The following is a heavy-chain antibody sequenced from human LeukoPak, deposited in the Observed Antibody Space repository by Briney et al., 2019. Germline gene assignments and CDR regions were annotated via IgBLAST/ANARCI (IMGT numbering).Heavy chain of an antibody. V-gene: IGHV4-30-4*07. CDR3: ARGYSGYDFGIYYYMDV. J-gene: IGHJ6*03. CDR2: VYYSGST. Sequence: PSQTLSLTCAVSGDSITSGGYSWSWIRQPPGKGLEWIVYVYYSGSTYYNPSLKSRVTISVDTSKNQFSLKLSSVTAADTAVYYCARGYSGYDFGIYYYMDVWGKGTTVTVSS. CDR1: GDSITSGGYS. D-gene: IGHD5-12*01.